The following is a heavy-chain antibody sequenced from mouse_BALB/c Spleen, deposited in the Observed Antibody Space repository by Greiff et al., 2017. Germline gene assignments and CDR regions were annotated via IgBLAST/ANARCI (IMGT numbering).Heavy chain of an antibody. CDR1: GFTFSSFG. CDR3: ARSDYYGYWDYAMDY. CDR2: ISSGSSTI. J-gene: IGHJ4*01. V-gene: IGHV5-17*02. Sequence: EVQVVESGGGLVQPGGSRKLSCAASGFTFSSFGMHWVRQAPEKGLEWVAYISSGSSTIYYADTVKGRFTISRDNPKNTLFLQMTSLRSEDTAMYYCARSDYYGYWDYAMDYWGQGTSVTVSS. D-gene: IGHD1-2*01.